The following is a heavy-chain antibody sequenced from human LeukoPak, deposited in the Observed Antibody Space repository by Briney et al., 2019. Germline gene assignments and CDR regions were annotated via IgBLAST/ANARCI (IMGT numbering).Heavy chain of an antibody. CDR3: ARSGWYGWAKYNWFDP. CDR2: IIDYNGNT. D-gene: IGHD6-19*01. CDR1: GYTLTSYG. V-gene: IGHV1-18*01. J-gene: IGHJ5*02. Sequence: GASVKVSCKASGYTLTSYGISWVRQAPGQGLEWMGWIIDYNGNTNYAQEVQGRVTMTTDTSTSTAYMELRSLRPDDTAVYYCARSGWYGWAKYNWFDPWGQGTLVTVSS.